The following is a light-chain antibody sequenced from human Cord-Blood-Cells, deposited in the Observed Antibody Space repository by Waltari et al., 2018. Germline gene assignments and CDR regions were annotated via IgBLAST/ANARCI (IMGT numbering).Light chain of an antibody. V-gene: IGLV3-21*04. CDR3: QVWDSSSDHVV. J-gene: IGLJ2*01. CDR2: YVS. CDR1: NMGSKS. Sequence: SYVLTQPPSVSVAPGKTARITCGGNNMGSKSVHWYQQKPGQAPVLVIYYVSDRPSGIPERFSGSNSGNTATLTISRVEAGDEADYYCQVWDSSSDHVVFGGGTKLTVL.